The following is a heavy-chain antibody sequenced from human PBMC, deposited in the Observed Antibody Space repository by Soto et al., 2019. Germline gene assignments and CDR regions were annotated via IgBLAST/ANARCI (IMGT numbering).Heavy chain of an antibody. CDR1: GGTFSRYS. Sequence: QVQLVQSGAEVKKPGSSVKVSCKAPGGTFSRYSITWVRQAPGQGLEWMGRIIPMLGIVKYAQKFQGRVTMTADKSTSTAYMELSSLRSEDTAVYYCASAMVRGVIYGIDVWGQGTTVTVSS. J-gene: IGHJ6*02. D-gene: IGHD3-10*01. CDR3: ASAMVRGVIYGIDV. CDR2: IIPMLGIV. V-gene: IGHV1-69*02.